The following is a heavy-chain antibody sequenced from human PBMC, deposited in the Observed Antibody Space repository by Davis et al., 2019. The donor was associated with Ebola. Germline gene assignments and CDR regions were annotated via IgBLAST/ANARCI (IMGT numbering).Heavy chain of an antibody. D-gene: IGHD3-10*01. CDR2: ISSSSTTI. CDR3: ARAGMVQGVITKWDGY. V-gene: IGHV3-48*02. J-gene: IGHJ4*02. CDR1: GFTFSRNS. Sequence: GESLKISCVASGFTFSRNSMNWVRQAPGKGLEWVSYISSSSTTIYYADSVKGRFTISRDNAKNALHLQMNSLRDEDTAVYYCARAGMVQGVITKWDGYWGQGTLVTVSS.